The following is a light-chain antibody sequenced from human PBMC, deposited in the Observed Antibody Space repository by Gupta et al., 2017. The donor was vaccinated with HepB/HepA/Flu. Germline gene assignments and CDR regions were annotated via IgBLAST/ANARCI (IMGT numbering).Light chain of an antibody. CDR3: MQALQTPWT. Sequence: DIVMTQSPLSLPVTPGEPASISCRSSQSLLHSDGYNPLDWYLQKPGQSPQLLIYFGSNRASWVPDRFSGSGSGTDFTLKISRVEAEDVGFYYCMQALQTPWTFGQGTKVEIK. CDR2: FGS. J-gene: IGKJ1*01. CDR1: QSLLHSDGYNP. V-gene: IGKV2-28*01.